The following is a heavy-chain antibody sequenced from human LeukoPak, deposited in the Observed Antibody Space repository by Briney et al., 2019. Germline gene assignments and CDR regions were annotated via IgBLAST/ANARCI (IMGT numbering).Heavy chain of an antibody. CDR2: LSASGYTT. Sequence: GGSLRLSCAASGFTFSDYAMNWVRQAPGKGLEWVSALSASGYTTYYADSVKGRFTISRDNFKNTLYLQMNSLRDEDSAVYYCVKGSSGYYYDYWGQGTLVTVSS. V-gene: IGHV3-23*01. CDR1: GFTFSDYA. CDR3: VKGSSGYYYDY. D-gene: IGHD3-22*01. J-gene: IGHJ4*02.